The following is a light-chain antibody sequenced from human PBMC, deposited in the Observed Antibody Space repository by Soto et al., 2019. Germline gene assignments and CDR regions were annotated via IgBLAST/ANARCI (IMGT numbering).Light chain of an antibody. CDR2: RTS. J-gene: IGKJ5*01. CDR3: QQRSNWPIT. Sequence: EIVMTQSPATLSVSPGERATLSCRASQSVSSNLAWYQQKPGQAPRLLMFRTSSRPTDIPARFSGSGSGTDFTLTISSLEPEDFALYYCQQRSNWPITFGQGTRLEIK. V-gene: IGKV3-11*01. CDR1: QSVSSN.